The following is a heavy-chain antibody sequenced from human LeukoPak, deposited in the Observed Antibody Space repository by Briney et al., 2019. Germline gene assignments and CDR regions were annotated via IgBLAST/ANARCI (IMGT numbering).Heavy chain of an antibody. D-gene: IGHD5-18*01. Sequence: SSETLSLTCSVSGYSISSGYYWDWIRQPPGKGLEWIASIYHSGKSYYNPSLESRVTISVDTSKTQFSLKLSSVTAADTAVYYCARGYSYGYLSWFDPWGQGTLVTVSS. J-gene: IGHJ5*02. CDR2: IYHSGKS. CDR3: ARGYSYGYLSWFDP. V-gene: IGHV4-38-2*02. CDR1: GYSISSGYY.